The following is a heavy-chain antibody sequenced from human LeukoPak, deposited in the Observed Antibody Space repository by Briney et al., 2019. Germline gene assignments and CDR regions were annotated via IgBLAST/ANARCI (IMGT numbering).Heavy chain of an antibody. Sequence: PGGSLRLSCAASGFIFSNYWVHWVRQAPGKGPVRVSHINTDGSGTNYADSVKGRFTISRDNAKNTLYLQMDSLRAEDTAVYYCVRDRGTYHMDVWGKGTTVTVSS. CDR2: INTDGSGT. CDR3: VRDRGTYHMDV. D-gene: IGHD3-10*01. CDR1: GFIFSNYW. J-gene: IGHJ6*03. V-gene: IGHV3-74*01.